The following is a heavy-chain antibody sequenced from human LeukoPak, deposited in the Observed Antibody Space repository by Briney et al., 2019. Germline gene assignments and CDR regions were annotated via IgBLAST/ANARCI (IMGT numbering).Heavy chain of an antibody. J-gene: IGHJ3*02. CDR2: ISSSSYI. V-gene: IGHV3-21*01. Sequence: GGSLRLSCAASGFTFSSYSMNWVRQAPGKGLEWVSSISSSSYIYYADSVKGRFTISRDNAKNSLYLQMNSLRAEDTAVYYCARDLSIFGVVISIFKAAFDIWGQGTMVTVSS. CDR3: ARDLSIFGVVISIFKAAFDI. D-gene: IGHD3-3*01. CDR1: GFTFSSYS.